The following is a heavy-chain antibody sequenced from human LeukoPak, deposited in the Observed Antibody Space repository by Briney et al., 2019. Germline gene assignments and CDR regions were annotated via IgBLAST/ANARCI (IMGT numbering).Heavy chain of an antibody. V-gene: IGHV3-49*04. J-gene: IGHJ4*02. CDR1: GFTFGDYA. CDR3: ARDSDHSSSWSPLYYFDY. D-gene: IGHD6-13*01. CDR2: IRSKAYGGTT. Sequence: GGSMRLSCTASGFTFGDYAMSWVRQAPGKGLEWVGFIRSKAYGGTTEYAASVKGRFTISRDDSKSIAYLQMNSLKTEDTAVYYCARDSDHSSSWSPLYYFDYWGQGTLVTVSS.